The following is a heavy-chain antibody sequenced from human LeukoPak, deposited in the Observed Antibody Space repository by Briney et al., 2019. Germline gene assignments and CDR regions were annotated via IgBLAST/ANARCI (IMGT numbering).Heavy chain of an antibody. Sequence: ASVKVSCKASGYPFKNFHINWVRQASGQGLEWMGWMNPNTGDTGSAQKFQGRVTMTRDTSRNTAYMELTSLRSDDTAVYFCAREARYCTDTDRLGNWFDPWGQGTLVTVSS. V-gene: IGHV1-8*01. J-gene: IGHJ5*02. CDR2: MNPNTGDT. CDR3: AREARYCTDTDRLGNWFDP. CDR1: GYPFKNFH. D-gene: IGHD2-8*02.